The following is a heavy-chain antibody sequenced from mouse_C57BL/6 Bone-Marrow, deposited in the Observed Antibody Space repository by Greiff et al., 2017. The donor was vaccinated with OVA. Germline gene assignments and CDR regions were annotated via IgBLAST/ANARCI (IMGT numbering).Heavy chain of an antibody. V-gene: IGHV1-81*01. CDR3: ASFYVRTGYAMDY. D-gene: IGHD1-1*01. Sequence: QVQLQQSGAELARPGASLKLSCKASGYTFTSYGISWVKQRTGQGLEWIGEIYPRSGNTYYNEKFKGKATLTADKSSSTAYMELRSLTSEDSAVYFCASFYVRTGYAMDYWGQGTSVTVSS. CDR2: IYPRSGNT. J-gene: IGHJ4*01. CDR1: GYTFTSYG.